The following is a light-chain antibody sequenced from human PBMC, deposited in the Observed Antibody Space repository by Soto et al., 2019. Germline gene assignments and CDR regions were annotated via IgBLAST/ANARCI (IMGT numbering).Light chain of an antibody. V-gene: IGKV3-11*01. Sequence: EIALTQSPVTLSLSPGERATLFCRASQSISDFLAWYQQKPGQAPRLLIYDTSNRATGTPARFSGSGSGTDFTLTISSLEPEDFAVYFCQQRSKWPLTFGGGTKVETK. CDR2: DTS. CDR3: QQRSKWPLT. CDR1: QSISDF. J-gene: IGKJ4*01.